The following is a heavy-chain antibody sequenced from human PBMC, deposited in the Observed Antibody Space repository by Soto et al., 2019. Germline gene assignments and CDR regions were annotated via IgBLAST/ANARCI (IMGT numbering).Heavy chain of an antibody. V-gene: IGHV3-33*01. CDR2: IWYDGSNK. J-gene: IGHJ4*02. CDR3: ARVNGYGSGSYYLDY. Sequence: GGSLRLSCAASGFTFSSYGMHWVRQAPGKGLEWVAVIWYDGSNKYYADSVKGRFTISRDNSKNTLYLQMNSLRAEDTAVYYCARVNGYGSGSYYLDYWGQGTLVTVSS. D-gene: IGHD3-10*01. CDR1: GFTFSSYG.